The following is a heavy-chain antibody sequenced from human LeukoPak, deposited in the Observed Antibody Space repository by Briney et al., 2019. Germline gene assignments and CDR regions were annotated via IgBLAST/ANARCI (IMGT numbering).Heavy chain of an antibody. CDR1: GFTFSSYA. Sequence: GGSPRLSCAASGFTFSSYAMSWVRQAPGKGLEWVSAISGSGGSTYYADSVKGRFTISRDNSKNTLYLQMNSLRAEDTAVYYCARGGMKRSATRGDYYYGMGVWGQGTTVTVSS. D-gene: IGHD2-15*01. V-gene: IGHV3-23*01. J-gene: IGHJ6*02. CDR3: ARGGMKRSATRGDYYYGMGV. CDR2: ISGSGGST.